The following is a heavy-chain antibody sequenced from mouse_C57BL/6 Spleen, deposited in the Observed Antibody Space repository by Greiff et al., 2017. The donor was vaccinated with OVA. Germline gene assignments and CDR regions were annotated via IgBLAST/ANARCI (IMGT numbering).Heavy chain of an antibody. CDR3: ARLAAQATFDY. D-gene: IGHD3-2*02. V-gene: IGHV1-82*01. CDR2: SYPGDGDT. CDR1: GYAFSSSW. Sequence: QVQLQQSGPELVKPGASVKISCKASGYAFSSSWMNWVKQRPGKGLEWIGRSYPGDGDTNYNGKFKGKATLTADKSSSTAYMQLSSLTSEDSAVYFCARLAAQATFDYWGQGTTLTVSS. J-gene: IGHJ2*01.